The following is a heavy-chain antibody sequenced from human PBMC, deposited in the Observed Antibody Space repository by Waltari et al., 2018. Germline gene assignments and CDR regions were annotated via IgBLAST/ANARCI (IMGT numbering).Heavy chain of an antibody. CDR1: GGSFSGYY. Sequence: QVQLQQWGAGLLKPSETLSLTCAVSGGSFSGYYWSWIRQPPGKGLEWIGSIYHSGSTYYSPSIKSRFTISVDTSKNQFSLKLSSVTAAYTAVYYCARLPSSYYFDYWGQGTLVTVSS. CDR2: IYHSGST. D-gene: IGHD3-16*02. V-gene: IGHV4-34*01. J-gene: IGHJ4*02. CDR3: ARLPSSYYFDY.